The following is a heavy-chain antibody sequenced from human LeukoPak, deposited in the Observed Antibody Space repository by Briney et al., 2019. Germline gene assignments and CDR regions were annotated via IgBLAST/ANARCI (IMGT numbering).Heavy chain of an antibody. V-gene: IGHV1-69*13. CDR3: ARDSHRIFSYGLFGY. CDR2: IIPIFGTS. D-gene: IGHD5-18*01. CDR1: GGTFSSYG. Sequence: SVKVSCKASGGTFSSYGISWARQAPGQGLEWVGGIIPIFGTSNYAQKFQGRVTITADESTSTAYMELSSLKSEDTAVYYCARDSHRIFSYGLFGYWGQGTLVTVSS. J-gene: IGHJ4*02.